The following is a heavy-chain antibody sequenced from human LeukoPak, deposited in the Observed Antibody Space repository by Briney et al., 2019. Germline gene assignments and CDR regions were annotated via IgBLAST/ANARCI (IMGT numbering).Heavy chain of an antibody. CDR2: INSDGRST. D-gene: IGHD6-13*01. Sequence: GGSLRLSCAASGFTFSSYWMHWVRQAPGEGLMWVSRINSDGRSTNYADSVKGRFTISRDNAKNSLYLRMNSLRAEDTAVYYCARSIAAAKCFDYWGQGTLVTVSS. CDR3: ARSIAAAKCFDY. J-gene: IGHJ4*02. CDR1: GFTFSSYW. V-gene: IGHV3-74*01.